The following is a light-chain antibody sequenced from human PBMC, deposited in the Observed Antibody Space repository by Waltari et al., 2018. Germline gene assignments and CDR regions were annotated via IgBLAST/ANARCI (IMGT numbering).Light chain of an antibody. J-gene: IGLJ7*01. CDR3: GTWDSSLSGAV. CDR2: EDS. Sequence: QSVLTQPPSVSAAPGQRVPISCSGGSSNIGNNYVSWYRQFPGTAPKLLIHEDSERPSGIPGRFSCSKAGTSATLDITGLQAGDEADYYCGTWDSSLSGAVFGGGTHLTVL. V-gene: IGLV1-51*02. CDR1: SSNIGNNY.